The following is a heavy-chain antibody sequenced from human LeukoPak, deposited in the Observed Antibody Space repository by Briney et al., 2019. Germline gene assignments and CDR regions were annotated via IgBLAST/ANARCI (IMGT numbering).Heavy chain of an antibody. CDR3: AKGPYYYDSSGLGN. V-gene: IGHV3-30*18. D-gene: IGHD3-22*01. Sequence: GGSLRLSCAASGFTFSSYGMHWVRQAPGKGLEWVAVISYDGSNKYYADSVKGRFTISRDNSKNTLYLQMNSLRAEDTAVYYCAKGPYYYDSSGLGNWGQGTLVTVSS. CDR2: ISYDGSNK. J-gene: IGHJ4*02. CDR1: GFTFSSYG.